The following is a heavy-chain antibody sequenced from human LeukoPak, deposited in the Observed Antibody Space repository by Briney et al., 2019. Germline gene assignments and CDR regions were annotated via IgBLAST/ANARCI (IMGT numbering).Heavy chain of an antibody. CDR3: ARAAGSGYTNFDY. V-gene: IGHV3-30*14. CDR2: ISYDGSIK. D-gene: IGHD3-22*01. J-gene: IGHJ4*02. Sequence: GGSLRLSCAASGFTFSNFAMHWVRQAPGKGLEWVAVISYDGSIKYYADSVKGRFTISRHNSKNTLYLQMNSLRAEDTAVYYCARAAGSGYTNFDYWGQGTLVTVSS. CDR1: GFTFSNFA.